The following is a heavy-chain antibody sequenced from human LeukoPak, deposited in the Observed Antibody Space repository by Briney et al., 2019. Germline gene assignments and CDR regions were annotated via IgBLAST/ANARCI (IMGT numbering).Heavy chain of an antibody. J-gene: IGHJ5*02. Sequence: SETLSLTCTVSGGSISSSSYYWGWIRQPPGKGLEWVGSIYYSGSTYYNPSLKSRVTISVDTSKNQFSLKLSSVTAADTAVYYCAYSSSWYGNWFDPWGQGTLVTVSS. V-gene: IGHV4-39*01. D-gene: IGHD6-13*01. CDR3: AYSSSWYGNWFDP. CDR1: GGSISSSSYY. CDR2: IYYSGST.